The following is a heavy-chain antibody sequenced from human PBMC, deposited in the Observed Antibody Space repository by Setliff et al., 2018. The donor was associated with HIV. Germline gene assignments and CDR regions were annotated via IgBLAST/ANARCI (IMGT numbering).Heavy chain of an antibody. V-gene: IGHV3-30*02. CDR3: AKEGGGYSYMGFDY. Sequence: GGSLRLSCAASGFSFGNYWMHWVRQAPGKGLEWVAVIWYDGSNKYYADSVKGRFTISRDNSKNTLYLQMNSLRAEDTAVYYCAKEGGGYSYMGFDYWGQGTLVTVSS. J-gene: IGHJ4*02. CDR1: GFSFGNYW. D-gene: IGHD5-18*01. CDR2: IWYDGSNK.